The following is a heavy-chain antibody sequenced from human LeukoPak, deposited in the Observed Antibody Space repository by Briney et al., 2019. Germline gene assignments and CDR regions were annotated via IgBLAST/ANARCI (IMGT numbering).Heavy chain of an antibody. Sequence: PGGSLRLSCAASGFTFSSYAMSWVRQAPGKGLEWVSAISGSGGSTYYADSVKGRFTISRDNSRNTLYLQMNSLRAEDTAVYYCAKDHYSNYFGFDYWGQGTLVTVSS. D-gene: IGHD4-4*01. V-gene: IGHV3-23*01. CDR2: ISGSGGST. J-gene: IGHJ4*02. CDR1: GFTFSSYA. CDR3: AKDHYSNYFGFDY.